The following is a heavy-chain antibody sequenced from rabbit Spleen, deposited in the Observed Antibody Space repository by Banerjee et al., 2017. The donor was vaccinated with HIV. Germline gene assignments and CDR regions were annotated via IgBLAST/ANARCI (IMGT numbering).Heavy chain of an antibody. Sequence: EESGGGLVQPEGSLTLPCTASGLDFSSSYWICWVRQAPGKGLEWIACIYAGSSGTTYYASGAKGRLSISKTSSTTVTLQMTSRTAADAATYFCWRDAGSSVSTCGMDLWGQGTLVTVS. V-gene: IGHV1S45*01. D-gene: IGHD8-1*01. J-gene: IGHJ6*01. CDR3: WRDAGSSVSTCGMDL. CDR1: GLDFSSSYW. CDR2: IYAGSSGTT.